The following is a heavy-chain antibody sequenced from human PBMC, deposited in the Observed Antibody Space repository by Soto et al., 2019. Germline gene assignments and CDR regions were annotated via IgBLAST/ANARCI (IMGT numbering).Heavy chain of an antibody. Sequence: KNLAASVKVSCKGSGYTFNSFGITWVRQAPGQGLEWMGRISRNNAKTKYAQKFQGRVTITADKSTSTAYMELSSLRSEDTAVYYCARGARGQLVEDYWXQGTLVTVSS. CDR1: GYTFNSFG. D-gene: IGHD6-6*01. CDR2: ISRNNAKT. V-gene: IGHV1-18*01. J-gene: IGHJ4*02. CDR3: ARGARGQLVEDY.